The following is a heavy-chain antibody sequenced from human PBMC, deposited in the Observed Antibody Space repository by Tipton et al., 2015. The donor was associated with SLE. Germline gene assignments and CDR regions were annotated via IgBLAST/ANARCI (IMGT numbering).Heavy chain of an antibody. Sequence: SLRLSCAASGFTFNKYGMHWVRQAPGKGLEWVAVISYDGSNKYYADSVKGRFTISRDNSKNTLYLQMNSLRAEDTAVYYCARDTGADWYFDLWGRGTLVTVSS. CDR1: GFTFNKYG. V-gene: IGHV3-30*12. CDR2: ISYDGSNK. D-gene: IGHD7-27*01. CDR3: ARDTGADWYFDL. J-gene: IGHJ2*01.